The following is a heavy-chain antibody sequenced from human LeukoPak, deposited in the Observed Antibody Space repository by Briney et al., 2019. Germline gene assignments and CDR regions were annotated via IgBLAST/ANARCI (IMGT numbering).Heavy chain of an antibody. J-gene: IGHJ3*02. CDR1: GFTFSSYS. CDR3: ARFEGNQLLDAFDI. CDR2: ISSSSSYI. D-gene: IGHD2-2*01. V-gene: IGHV3-21*01. Sequence: PGGSLRLSCAASGFTFSSYSMNWVRQAPGKGLEWVSSISSSSSYIYYADSVKGRFTISRDSAKNSLYLQMNSLRAEDTAVYYCARFEGNQLLDAFDIWGQGTMVTVSS.